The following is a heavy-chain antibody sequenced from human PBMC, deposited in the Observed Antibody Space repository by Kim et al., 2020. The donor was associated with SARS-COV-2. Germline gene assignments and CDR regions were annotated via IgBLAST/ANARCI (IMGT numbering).Heavy chain of an antibody. CDR2: IYYTGTS. D-gene: IGHD1-26*01. J-gene: IGHJ4*02. CDR1: GGSISNSDYF. V-gene: IGHV4-39*01. Sequence: SETLSLTCTVSGGSISNSDYFWDWIRQPPGMGLEWIATIYYTGTSYYNPSLKSRVTISVDTSKNQFSLKLSSVTAADTAVYYCARQIGRGTWSFDYWGQGTLVTVSS. CDR3: ARQIGRGTWSFDY.